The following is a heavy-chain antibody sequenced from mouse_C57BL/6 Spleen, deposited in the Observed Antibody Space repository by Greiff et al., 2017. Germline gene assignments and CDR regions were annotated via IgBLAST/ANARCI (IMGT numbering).Heavy chain of an antibody. D-gene: IGHD2-2*01. V-gene: IGHV8-12*01. Sequence: QVTLKVSGPGILQSSQTLSLTCSFSGFSLSTSGMGVSWIRQPSGKGLEWLAHIYWDDDKRYNPSLKSRLTISKDTSRNQGFLKITSVDTADTATYDCARREGGYDGRGYVDYWGQGTTLTVSS. CDR1: GFSLSTSGMG. CDR3: ARREGGYDGRGYVDY. J-gene: IGHJ2*01. CDR2: IYWDDDK.